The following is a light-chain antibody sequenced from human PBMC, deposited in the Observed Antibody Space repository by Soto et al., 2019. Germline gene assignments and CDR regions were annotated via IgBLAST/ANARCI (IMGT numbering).Light chain of an antibody. V-gene: IGKV1-39*01. CDR1: QTVSTW. J-gene: IGKJ4*01. Sequence: DIQMTQSPSTLSASVGDSVTITCRASQTVSTWLAWYQQKPGQAPNLLIYAASSRPTGVPYRFSGSGSGTDVTLTISSLGPEDSAVYYCQQSVIIPFTFGEGTKVDIK. CDR2: AAS. CDR3: QQSVIIPFT.